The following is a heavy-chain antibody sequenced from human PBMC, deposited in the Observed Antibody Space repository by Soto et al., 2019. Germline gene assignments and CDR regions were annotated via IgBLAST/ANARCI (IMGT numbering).Heavy chain of an antibody. CDR1: GFSVSTNGVG. V-gene: IGHV2-5*02. Sequence: SGPTLVNPTQTLTLTCIFSGFSVSTNGVGVGWIRQPPGKALEWLALIYWDDDKRYSPSLKSRLTITKDTSKNQVVLRMSNMDPVDTATYYCIYSSINMVRGVRGFDYWDQGTLVTVSS. CDR2: IYWDDDK. J-gene: IGHJ4*01. CDR3: IYSSINMVRGVRGFDY. D-gene: IGHD3-10*01.